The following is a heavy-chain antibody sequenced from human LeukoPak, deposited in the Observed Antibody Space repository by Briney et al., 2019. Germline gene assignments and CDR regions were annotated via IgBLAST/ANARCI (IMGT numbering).Heavy chain of an antibody. Sequence: GGSLRLSCAASGFTFSSYAMHWVRQAPGKGLEYVSAISSNGGSTYYANSVKGRFTISRDNSKNTLYLQMGSLRAEDMAVYYCAREGATEQYWGQGTLVTVSS. J-gene: IGHJ4*02. CDR1: GFTFSSYA. CDR2: ISSNGGST. CDR3: AREGATEQY. V-gene: IGHV3-64*01. D-gene: IGHD1-26*01.